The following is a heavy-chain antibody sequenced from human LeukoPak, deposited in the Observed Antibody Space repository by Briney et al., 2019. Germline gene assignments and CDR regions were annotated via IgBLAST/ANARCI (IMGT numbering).Heavy chain of an antibody. D-gene: IGHD6-13*01. J-gene: IGHJ4*02. Sequence: GGSLRLSCAASGFTFSSYSMNWVRQAPGKGLEWVSAIIGSGSSTYYADSVKGRFTISRDNSKNTLFLQMNSLRAEDTAVYYCAKDRAQQLVLDFWGQGTLVTVSS. CDR1: GFTFSSYS. V-gene: IGHV3-23*01. CDR3: AKDRAQQLVLDF. CDR2: IIGSGSST.